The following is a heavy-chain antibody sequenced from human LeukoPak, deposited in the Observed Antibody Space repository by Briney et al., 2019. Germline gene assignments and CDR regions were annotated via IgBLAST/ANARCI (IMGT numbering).Heavy chain of an antibody. J-gene: IGHJ3*02. CDR3: ASQTVVAAIEGAFDI. CDR1: GVSISSYH. V-gene: IGHV4-59*01. CDR2: IYNSGST. D-gene: IGHD2-15*01. Sequence: SETLSLTCTVSGVSISSYHWTWIRQPPGEGLEWIGHIYNSGSTNYNPSLRGRVTISLDTSKNQVSLKLSSVTAADTAVYYCASQTVVAAIEGAFDIWGQGTMVTVSS.